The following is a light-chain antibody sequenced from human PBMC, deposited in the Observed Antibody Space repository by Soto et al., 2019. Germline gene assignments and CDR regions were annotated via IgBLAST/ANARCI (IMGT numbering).Light chain of an antibody. CDR2: GAS. Sequence: DIQMTQSPSSLSASVGDRVTIACRASQGIGNYLAWYQQKPGKVPKLLIYGASTLQSGVPSRVSGSGSGTDFTRTISSLQPEDVATYYCQKYNIAPWTFGQGNRVDI. J-gene: IGKJ1*01. V-gene: IGKV1-27*01. CDR1: QGIGNY. CDR3: QKYNIAPWT.